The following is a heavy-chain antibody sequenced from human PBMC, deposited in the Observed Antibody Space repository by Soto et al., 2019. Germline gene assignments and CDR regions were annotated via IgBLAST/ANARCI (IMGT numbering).Heavy chain of an antibody. CDR1: GGYIVNHC. D-gene: IGHD3-3*01. Sequence: SVMLPLRWRVAGGYIVNHCGSWIRQPPGKGLEWIGYIHYSGSTTYNPSLKSRVTISVDTSKNQLSLKLTSVTAADTAVYYCACSYDFWSGYLRFWGQGTLVTVSS. CDR2: IHYSGST. V-gene: IGHV4-59*11. CDR3: ACSYDFWSGYLRF. J-gene: IGHJ4*02.